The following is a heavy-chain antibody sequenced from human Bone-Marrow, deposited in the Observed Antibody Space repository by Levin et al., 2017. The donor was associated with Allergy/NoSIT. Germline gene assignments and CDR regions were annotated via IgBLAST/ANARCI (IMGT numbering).Heavy chain of an antibody. J-gene: IGHJ4*02. Sequence: GASVKVSCAASGFTFSSYSMNWVRQAPGKGLEWVSSISSSSSYIYYADSVKGRFTISRDNAKNSLYLQMNSLRAEDTAVYYCARGDYFDYWGQGTLVTVSS. V-gene: IGHV3-21*01. CDR1: GFTFSSYS. CDR2: ISSSSSYI. CDR3: ARGDYFDY.